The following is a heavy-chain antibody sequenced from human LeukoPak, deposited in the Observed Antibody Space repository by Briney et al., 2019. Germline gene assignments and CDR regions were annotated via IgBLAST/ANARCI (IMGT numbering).Heavy chain of an antibody. CDR3: ARGKDGYKKGYPLGFDY. Sequence: GGSLRLSCAASRFTFSNYWMNWFRQAPGKGLEWVANINQDGSEKNYVDSVKGRFTISRDNAENSLYLQMNSLGAEDTAVYYCARGKDGYKKGYPLGFDYWGQGTLVTVSS. J-gene: IGHJ4*02. D-gene: IGHD5-24*01. V-gene: IGHV3-7*03. CDR2: INQDGSEK. CDR1: RFTFSNYW.